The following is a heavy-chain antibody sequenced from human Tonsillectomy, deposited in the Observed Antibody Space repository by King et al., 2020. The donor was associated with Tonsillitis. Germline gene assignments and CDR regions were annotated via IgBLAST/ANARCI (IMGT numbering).Heavy chain of an antibody. CDR3: AGDGFDI. J-gene: IGHJ3*02. CDR1: GFTFSSYS. Sequence: VQLVESGGGLVQPGGSLRLSCAASGFTFSSYSMNWVRQAPWKVREWVSYISSSSSTIYYADSVKGRFTISRDNAKNSLYLQMNSLRAEDTAVYYCAGDGFDIWGQGTMVTVSS. V-gene: IGHV3-48*01. CDR2: ISSSSSTI.